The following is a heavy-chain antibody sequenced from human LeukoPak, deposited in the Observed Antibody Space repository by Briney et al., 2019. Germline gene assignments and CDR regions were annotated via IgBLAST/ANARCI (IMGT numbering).Heavy chain of an antibody. CDR3: ARHPFSSPFDF. V-gene: IGHV4-59*08. D-gene: IGHD2/OR15-2a*01. CDR2: VYFTGNT. J-gene: IGHJ4*02. Sequence: SETLSLTCTVSGTSTSGDYWSWIRQPPGKGLEWIGYVYFTGNTNYNPSLKSRVTISMDTSKNQISLTVTSVTAADTAVYYCARHPFSSPFDFWGQGTLVAVSS. CDR1: GTSTSGDY.